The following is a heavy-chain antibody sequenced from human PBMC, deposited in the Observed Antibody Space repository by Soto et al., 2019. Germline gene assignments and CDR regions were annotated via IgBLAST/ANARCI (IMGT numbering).Heavy chain of an antibody. CDR2: SSATGAGT. Sequence: EVQLLESGGGLVQPGGSLRLSCAASGFTFSSYGMTWVRQAPGKGLEWVSFSSATGAGTYYADSVKGRFTISRDNSKNTLYPQMASPGAGDTAVYYCANDRPAGGNYGFYSELWGQGALVIVSS. J-gene: IGHJ4*02. CDR1: GFTFSSYG. CDR3: ANDRPAGGNYGFYSEL. V-gene: IGHV3-23*01. D-gene: IGHD1-7*01.